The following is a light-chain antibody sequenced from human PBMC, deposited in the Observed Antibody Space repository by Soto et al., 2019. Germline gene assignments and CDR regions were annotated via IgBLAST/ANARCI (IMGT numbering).Light chain of an antibody. Sequence: DIQMTQSPSSLSASVGDRVTMTCRASQSIAKFLNWYQQKPGKAPKLLIYDASSVQSGVPSRFAGSGSGTDFTLTISSLQPEDFATYYCQQSYTTPITFGQGTRLEIK. J-gene: IGKJ5*01. CDR3: QQSYTTPIT. CDR1: QSIAKF. CDR2: DAS. V-gene: IGKV1-39*01.